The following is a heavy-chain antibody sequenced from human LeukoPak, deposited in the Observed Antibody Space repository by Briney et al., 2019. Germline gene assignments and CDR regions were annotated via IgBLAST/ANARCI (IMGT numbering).Heavy chain of an antibody. CDR3: VRDLFPDAFDI. V-gene: IGHV3-74*01. Sequence: PGGSLRLSCAASGFTFRDHWKSWVRQAPGKGLEWVARIDGPGRGTVYADSVKGRFTFSRDNAKNTLSLQMNSLRDDDTAMYYCVRDLFPDAFDIWGQGTRVTVSS. D-gene: IGHD2-21*01. CDR1: GFTFRDHW. J-gene: IGHJ3*02. CDR2: IDGPGRGT.